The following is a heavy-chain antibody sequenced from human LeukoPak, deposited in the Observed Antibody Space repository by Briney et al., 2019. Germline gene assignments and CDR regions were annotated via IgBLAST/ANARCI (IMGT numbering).Heavy chain of an antibody. CDR1: GFTFSSYG. CDR3: ARDRDEYCTNGVCYTGWLDP. Sequence: GRSLRLSCAASGFTFSSYGMHWVRQAPGKGLEGVAVIWYDGSNKYYADSVKGRFTISRDNSKNTLYLQMNSLRAEDTAVYYGARDRDEYCTNGVCYTGWLDPWGQGTLVTVSS. CDR2: IWYDGSNK. D-gene: IGHD2-8*01. J-gene: IGHJ5*02. V-gene: IGHV3-33*01.